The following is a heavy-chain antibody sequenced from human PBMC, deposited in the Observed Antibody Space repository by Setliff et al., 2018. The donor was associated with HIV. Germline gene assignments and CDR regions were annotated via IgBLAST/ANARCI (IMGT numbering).Heavy chain of an antibody. V-gene: IGHV5-51*01. CDR3: ARVQFVWLTGRYDGLDV. D-gene: IGHD1-20*01. CDR1: GYYFTTFW. Sequence: PGESLKISCHGSGYYFTTFWSAWVRQMPGKGLEWMGFIYPGDSHTTYSPSFQGHVTISADKSISTAYLQWSSLKASDTAIYYCARVQFVWLTGRYDGLDVWGQGTTVTVSS. J-gene: IGHJ6*02. CDR2: IYPGDSHT.